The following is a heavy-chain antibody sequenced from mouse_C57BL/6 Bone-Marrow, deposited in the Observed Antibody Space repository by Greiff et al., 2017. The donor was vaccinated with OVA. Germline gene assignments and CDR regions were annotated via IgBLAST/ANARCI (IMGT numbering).Heavy chain of an antibody. J-gene: IGHJ1*03. CDR3: ARVRCGKYWYFDV. CDR1: GYTFTSYW. CDR2: IYPGSGST. D-gene: IGHD1-1*02. Sequence: QVQLQQPGAELVKPGASVKMSCKASGYTFTSYWITWVKQSPGQGLEWIGDIYPGSGSTNYNEKFKCKATLTVDTSSSTASMQLISLTSEDSAVYYCARVRCGKYWYFDVWGTGATVTVAS. V-gene: IGHV1-55*01.